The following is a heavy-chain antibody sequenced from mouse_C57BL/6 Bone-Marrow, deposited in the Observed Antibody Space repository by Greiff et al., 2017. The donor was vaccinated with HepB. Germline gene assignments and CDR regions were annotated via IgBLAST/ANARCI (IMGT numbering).Heavy chain of an antibody. CDR2: IYPGSGST. J-gene: IGHJ1*03. Sequence: VKLQQPGAELVKPGASVKMSCKASGYTFTSYWITWVKQRPGQGLEWIGDIYPGSGSTNYNEKFKSKATLTVDTSSSTAYMQLSSLTSEDSAVYYCARGTGTDWYFDVWGTGTTVTVSS. CDR3: ARGTGTDWYFDV. D-gene: IGHD4-1*01. CDR1: GYTFTSYW. V-gene: IGHV1-55*01.